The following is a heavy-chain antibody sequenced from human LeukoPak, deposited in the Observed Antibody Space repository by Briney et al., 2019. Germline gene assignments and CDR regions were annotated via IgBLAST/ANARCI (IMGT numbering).Heavy chain of an antibody. D-gene: IGHD6-19*01. Sequence: ASVKVSCKASGGTFSSYAISWVRQAPGQGLEWMGRIIPIFGTANYAQKFQGRGTITTDESTSTAYMELSSLRSEDTAVYYCARSAQYSSGWYSFDYWGREPWSPSPQ. CDR2: IIPIFGTA. CDR3: ARSAQYSSGWYSFDY. V-gene: IGHV1-69*05. J-gene: IGHJ4*02. CDR1: GGTFSSYA.